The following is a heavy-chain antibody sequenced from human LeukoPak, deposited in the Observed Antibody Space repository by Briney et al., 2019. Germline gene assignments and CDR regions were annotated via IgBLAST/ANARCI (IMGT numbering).Heavy chain of an antibody. D-gene: IGHD3-22*01. CDR3: ATDFYDTT. J-gene: IGHJ5*02. CDR1: GFTFSNAW. V-gene: IGHV3-15*07. Sequence: NPGGSLRLSYATSGFTFSNAWMNWVRQAPGKGLEWVGRIRSNSDGGTIDYAAPVKGRFALSRDDSKNTLYLQMNSLQTEDTAVYYCATDFYDTTWGQGTLVTVSS. CDR2: IRSNSDGGTI.